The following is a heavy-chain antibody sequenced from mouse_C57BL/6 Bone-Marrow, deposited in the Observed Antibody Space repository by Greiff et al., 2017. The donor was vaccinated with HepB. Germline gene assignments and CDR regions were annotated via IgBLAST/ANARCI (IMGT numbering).Heavy chain of an antibody. D-gene: IGHD2-2*01. V-gene: IGHV14-4*01. Sequence: VQLQHSGAELVRPGASVKLSCTASGFNIKDDYMHWVKQRPEQGLEWIGWIDPENGDTEYASKFQGKATITADTSSNTAYLQLSSLTSEDTAVYYCTSMVTPYYAMDYWGQGTSVTVSS. CDR2: IDPENGDT. CDR1: GFNIKDDY. CDR3: TSMVTPYYAMDY. J-gene: IGHJ4*01.